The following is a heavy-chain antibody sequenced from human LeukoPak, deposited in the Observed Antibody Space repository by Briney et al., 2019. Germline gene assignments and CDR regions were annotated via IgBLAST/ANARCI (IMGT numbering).Heavy chain of an antibody. J-gene: IGHJ4*02. Sequence: SETLSLTCTVFGGSISSSSYFWGWLRQPPGKGLEWIGSIYYSGSTYYNPSLKSRVTISVDTSKNQFSLKLSSVTAADTAMYYCARVDIAMVLGVRDWGQGTLVTVSS. CDR3: ARVDIAMVLGVRD. CDR1: GGSISSSSYF. CDR2: IYYSGST. D-gene: IGHD5-18*01. V-gene: IGHV4-39*01.